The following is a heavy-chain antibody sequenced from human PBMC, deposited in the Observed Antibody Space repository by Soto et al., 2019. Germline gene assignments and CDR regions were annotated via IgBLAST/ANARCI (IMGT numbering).Heavy chain of an antibody. D-gene: IGHD2-2*01. CDR1: GFIFSSYA. J-gene: IGHJ5*02. CDR3: AKEKILSSCCNWFAP. CDR2: ISGSGGST. Sequence: ELQLLESGGGLVQPGGSLRLSCAASGFIFSSYAMSWVRQAPGKGLEWVSAISGSGGSTYYADSVKGRFTISRDNSKNTLYLQMNSLVAEDTAVNYCAKEKILSSCCNWFAPWVQETLVTFSP. V-gene: IGHV3-23*01.